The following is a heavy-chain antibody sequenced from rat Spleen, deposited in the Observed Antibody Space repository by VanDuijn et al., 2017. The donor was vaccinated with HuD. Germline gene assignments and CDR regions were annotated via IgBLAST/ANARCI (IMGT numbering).Heavy chain of an antibody. CDR3: TREGNSGYDY. Sequence: EVQLVESGGGLVQPGRSLKLSCAASGFTFSDYYMAWVRQAPTEGLEWVASISYDGGSTYYRDSVKGRFTISRDNAQNTLYLQMNSLRSEDTATYYCTREGNSGYDYWGQGVMVTVSS. CDR2: ISYDGGST. J-gene: IGHJ2*01. CDR1: GFTFSDYY. V-gene: IGHV5-20*01. D-gene: IGHD4-3*01.